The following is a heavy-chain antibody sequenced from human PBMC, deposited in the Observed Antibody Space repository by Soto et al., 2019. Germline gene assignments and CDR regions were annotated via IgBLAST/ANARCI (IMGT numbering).Heavy chain of an antibody. CDR1: GFTFSSYA. CDR3: AISYGTGEYYSDY. J-gene: IGHJ4*02. D-gene: IGHD2-8*02. Sequence: PGGSLRLSCAASGFTFSSYAMHWVRQAPGKGLEWVAVISYDGSNKYYADSVKGRFTISRDNSKNTLYLQMNSLRAEDTAVYYCAISYGTGEYYSDYWGQGTLVTVSS. CDR2: ISYDGSNK. V-gene: IGHV3-30-3*01.